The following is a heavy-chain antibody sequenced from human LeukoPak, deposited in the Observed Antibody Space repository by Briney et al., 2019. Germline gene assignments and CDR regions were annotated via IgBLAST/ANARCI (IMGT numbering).Heavy chain of an antibody. CDR2: IYSGGNI. Sequence: GGSLRLSCVASGFTFSYYSMNWARQAPGKGLEWVSVIYSGGNIYFIESVKGRFTISRDTSKNTLYLQMNSLRAEDTAVYFCAGRHCSGGGCYFAGADPFDYWGQGTLVTVSS. J-gene: IGHJ4*02. CDR1: GFTFSYYS. D-gene: IGHD2-15*01. CDR3: AGRHCSGGGCYFAGADPFDY. V-gene: IGHV3-53*01.